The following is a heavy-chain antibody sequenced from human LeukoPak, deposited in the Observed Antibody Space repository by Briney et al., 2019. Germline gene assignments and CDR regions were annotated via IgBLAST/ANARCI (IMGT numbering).Heavy chain of an antibody. Sequence: EASVKVSCKASGYTVTSYGISWVRQAPGQGLEWMLWISAYNGNTNYAQKLQGRVTMTTDTSSRTAYMELRSLRSDDTAVYYCARGTAMSLLYYFDYWGQGTLVTVSS. J-gene: IGHJ4*02. CDR1: GYTVTSYG. CDR3: ARGTAMSLLYYFDY. D-gene: IGHD5-18*01. CDR2: ISAYNGNT. V-gene: IGHV1-18*04.